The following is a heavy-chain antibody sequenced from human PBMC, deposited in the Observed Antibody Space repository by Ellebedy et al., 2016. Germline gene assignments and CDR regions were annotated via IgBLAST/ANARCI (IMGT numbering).Heavy chain of an antibody. CDR2: IHSSGNT. J-gene: IGHJ4*02. CDR1: GGSISPYY. CDR3: TRGDEYVSTRHAH. V-gene: IGHV4-59*01. Sequence: SETLSLXXTVSGGSISPYYWNWIRQTPEKRLEWIGFIHSSGNTNYDPSLKSRVTMSVDTSKNQFFLRLTSVTAADTDIYHCTRGDEYVSTRHAHWGQGVLVTVSS. D-gene: IGHD2/OR15-2a*01.